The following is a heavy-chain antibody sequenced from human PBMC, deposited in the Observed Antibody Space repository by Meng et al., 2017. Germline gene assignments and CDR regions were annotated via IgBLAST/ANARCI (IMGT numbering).Heavy chain of an antibody. CDR2: ISSSGSTI. CDR3: ATEWIRASGYFDL. D-gene: IGHD5-18*01. V-gene: IGHV3-11*01. Sequence: HVELVGCWGALVNLGGYLILSCRHCVFLFSDYDMRWIRQAPGKGLEWVSYISSSGSTIYYADSVKGRFTISRDNAKNSLYLQMNSLRAEDTAVYYCATEWIRASGYFDLWGRGTLVTVSS. CDR1: VFLFSDYD. J-gene: IGHJ2*01.